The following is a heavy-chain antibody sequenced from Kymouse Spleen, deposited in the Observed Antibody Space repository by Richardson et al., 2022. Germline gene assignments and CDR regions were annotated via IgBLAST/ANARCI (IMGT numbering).Heavy chain of an antibody. Sequence: EVQLVESGGGLVQPGGSLRLSCAASGFTFSSYWMSWVRQAPGKGLEWVANIKQDGSEKYYVDSVKGRFTISRDNAKNSLYLQMNSLRAEDTAVYYCARDGVRGVPFYGMDVWGQGTTVTVSS. J-gene: IGHJ6*02. CDR3: ARDGVRGVPFYGMDV. CDR1: GFTFSSYW. V-gene: IGHV3-7*01. D-gene: IGHD3-10*01. CDR2: IKQDGSEK.